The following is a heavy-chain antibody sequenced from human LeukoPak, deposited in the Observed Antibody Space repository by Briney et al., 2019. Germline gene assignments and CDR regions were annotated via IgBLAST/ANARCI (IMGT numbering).Heavy chain of an antibody. CDR1: GFTLRTEG. D-gene: IGHD6-13*01. CDR3: AKLSMASASDGGY. CDR2: ISDSGTT. V-gene: IGHV3-23*01. J-gene: IGHJ4*02. Sequence: GGSLRLSCAVSGFTLRTEGMNWVRQAPGKGLEWVSGISDSGTTYYADSVKGRFTISRDLSKNTLYLQMNSLSADDTAVFYCAKLSMASASDGGYWGQGTLVTVSS.